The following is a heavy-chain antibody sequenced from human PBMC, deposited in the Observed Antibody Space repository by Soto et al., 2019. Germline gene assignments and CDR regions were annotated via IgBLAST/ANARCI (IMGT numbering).Heavy chain of an antibody. Sequence: SETLSLTCAVYGGSFSTDYWSWIRQPPGKGLEWIGEINPRGGTNYNPSLKSRVTISVATSKNQFSLKLSSVTAADTAVYYCARVLAARASRDFDYWGQGTLVTVSS. V-gene: IGHV4-34*01. CDR2: INPRGGT. D-gene: IGHD6-6*01. CDR3: ARVLAARASRDFDY. J-gene: IGHJ4*02. CDR1: GGSFSTDY.